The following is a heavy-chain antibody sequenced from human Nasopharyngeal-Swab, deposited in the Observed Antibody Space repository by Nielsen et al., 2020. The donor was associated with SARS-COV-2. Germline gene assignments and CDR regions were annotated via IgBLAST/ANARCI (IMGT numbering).Heavy chain of an antibody. V-gene: IGHV3-9*01. CDR3: VKDVKTLVGITTIFAS. J-gene: IGHJ4*02. CDR1: GFKFDDYA. D-gene: IGHD4/OR15-4a*01. Sequence: SLKISCAASGFKFDDYAMHWVRQGPGQGLEWVSGISWSSGDTGYADSVKGRFTISRDDAKNSLYMQMNSLRPEDTALYYCVKDVKTLVGITTIFASWGQGTLVTVSS. CDR2: ISWSSGDT.